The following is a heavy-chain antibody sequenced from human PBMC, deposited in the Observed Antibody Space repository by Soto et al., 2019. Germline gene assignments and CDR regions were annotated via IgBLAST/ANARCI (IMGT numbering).Heavy chain of an antibody. CDR2: ISNAGSGNT. J-gene: IGHJ4*02. V-gene: IGHV1-3*01. CDR3: ARESNHYQDFFQN. D-gene: IGHD2-2*01. Sequence: VASVKVSCKTSGYPFPSFEVHWIRQAPGQRPEWMGGISNAGSGNTKYSQKFQDRLTITGDKRATTVYMALSSLTSEDTATYYCARESNHYQDFFQNWGQGTQATVSS. CDR1: GYPFPSFE.